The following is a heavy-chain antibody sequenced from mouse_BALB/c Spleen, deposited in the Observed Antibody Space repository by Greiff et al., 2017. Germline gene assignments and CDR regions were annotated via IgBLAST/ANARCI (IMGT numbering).Heavy chain of an antibody. CDR2: ISPGNGDI. V-gene: IGHV1S53*03. CDR1: GYTFTDHA. Sequence: QVQLKQSGTVLARPGASVKMSCKASGYTFTDHAIHWVKQRPEQGLEWIGYISPGNGDIKYNEKFKGKATLTADKSSSTAYMQLNSLTSEDSAVYFCKFGVLRGVAMDYWGQGTSVTVSS. D-gene: IGHD1-1*01. CDR3: KFGVLRGVAMDY. J-gene: IGHJ4*01.